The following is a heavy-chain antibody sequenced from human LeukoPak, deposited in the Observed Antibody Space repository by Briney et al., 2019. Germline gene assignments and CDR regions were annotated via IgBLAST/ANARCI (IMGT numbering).Heavy chain of an antibody. J-gene: IGHJ5*02. CDR3: ARDDPGNGYGVLWFDP. Sequence: GGSLRLSCAASGFTVSSNYMSWVRQAPGKGLEWVSVIYSGGSTYYADSVKGRFTISRDNSKNTLYLQMNSLRAEDTAVYYCARDDPGNGYGVLWFDPWGQGTLVTVSS. V-gene: IGHV3-66*02. CDR2: IYSGGST. CDR1: GFTVSSNY. D-gene: IGHD4-17*01.